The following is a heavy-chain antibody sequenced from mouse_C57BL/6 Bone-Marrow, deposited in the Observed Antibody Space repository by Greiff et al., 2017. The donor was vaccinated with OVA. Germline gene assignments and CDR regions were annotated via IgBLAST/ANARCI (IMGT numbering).Heavy chain of an antibody. CDR1: GYTFTDYA. Sequence: QVQLQQSGPELVRPGVSAKISCKGSGYTFTDYAMHWVKQSHAKSLEWIGVISTYYGDASYNQKFKDKATMTVDKSSSTAYMELARLTSEDSAVYYCARKGATRRAGRRFAYWGQGTLVTVSA. CDR3: ARKGATRRAGRRFAY. J-gene: IGHJ3*01. CDR2: ISTYYGDA. V-gene: IGHV1-67*01. D-gene: IGHD3-1*01.